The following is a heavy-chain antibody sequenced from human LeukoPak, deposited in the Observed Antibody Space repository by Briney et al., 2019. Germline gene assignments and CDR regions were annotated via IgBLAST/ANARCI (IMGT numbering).Heavy chain of an antibody. J-gene: IGHJ1*01. V-gene: IGHV5-51*01. CDR2: IYPGDSDT. Sequence: GESLKISCKGSGYSFTNYWIGWVRQMPGKGLEWMGIIYPGDSDTRYSPSFHGQVSISADKSISTAYLQWSSLKASDTAMYYCARGENDSSGYYYVSYQHWGQGTLVTVSS. CDR3: ARGENDSSGYYYVSYQH. CDR1: GYSFTNYW. D-gene: IGHD3-22*01.